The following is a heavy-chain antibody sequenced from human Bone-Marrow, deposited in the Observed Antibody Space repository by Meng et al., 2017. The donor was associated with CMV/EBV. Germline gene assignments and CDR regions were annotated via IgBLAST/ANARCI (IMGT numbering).Heavy chain of an antibody. CDR2: IFSNDEK. D-gene: IGHD6-13*01. CDR1: GFSLSNARMG. CDR3: ARIISSVYYYYGMDV. V-gene: IGHV2-26*01. Sequence: SGPTLVKPTETLTLTCTVSGFSLSNARMGVSWIRQPPGKALERLAHIFSNDEKSYSTSLKSRLTISKDTSKSQVVLTMTNMDPVDTATYYCARIISSVYYYYGMDVWGQGTTVTVSS. J-gene: IGHJ6*02.